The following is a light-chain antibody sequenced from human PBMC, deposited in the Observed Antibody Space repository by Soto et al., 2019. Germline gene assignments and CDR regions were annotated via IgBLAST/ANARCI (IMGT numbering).Light chain of an antibody. J-gene: IGKJ2*01. CDR1: QTTNTW. CDR3: QQYISYPYT. Sequence: DIQMTQFPSTLSASVGDRVTITCRASQTTNTWLAWYQQKPGTAPKLLIYDASSLEGGVPSRFSASGSGTEFTLTISSLQPDDLATYYCQQYISYPYTFGQWTKLEIK. CDR2: DAS. V-gene: IGKV1-5*01.